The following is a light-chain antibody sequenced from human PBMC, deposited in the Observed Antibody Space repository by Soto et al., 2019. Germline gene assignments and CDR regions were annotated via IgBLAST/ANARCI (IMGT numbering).Light chain of an antibody. CDR3: SSYTSSSTYV. J-gene: IGLJ1*01. V-gene: IGLV2-14*01. CDR2: DVS. Sequence: QSVLTQPASVSGSPGQSITISCIGTSSDVGAYNYVSWYQQHPGKAPKVMIYDVSNRPSGVSNRFSGSKSGNTASLTISELQAEDEADYYCSSYTSSSTYVFGTGTKVTVL. CDR1: SSDVGAYNY.